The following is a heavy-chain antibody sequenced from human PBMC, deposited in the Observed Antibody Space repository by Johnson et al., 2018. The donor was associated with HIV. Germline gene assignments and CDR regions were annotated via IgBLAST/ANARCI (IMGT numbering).Heavy chain of an antibody. CDR1: GFTFEDYA. D-gene: IGHD3-16*01. V-gene: IGHV3-9*01. CDR2: ISWNSDDI. Sequence: VESGGGLVQPGRSLRLSCVASGFTFEDYAMHWVRQAPGKGLEWVSGISWNSDDIGYADSVAGRFSIPRDNAKNCLYLQMNGLNPEDTALYYCARSIITSPVGAFDIWGQGTMVTVSS. J-gene: IGHJ3*02. CDR3: ARSIITSPVGAFDI.